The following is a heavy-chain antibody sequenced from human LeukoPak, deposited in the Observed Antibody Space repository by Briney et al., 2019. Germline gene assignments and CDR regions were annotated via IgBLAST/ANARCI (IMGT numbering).Heavy chain of an antibody. CDR1: GGSISIYY. Sequence: SETLSLTCTVSGGSISIYYWSWIRQPPGKGLEWIGYISHSGSTNYSPSLKSRVTISLDTSKNQFSLKLSSVTAAGTAVYYCAGHHPRNTVDFWGQGTLVTVSS. V-gene: IGHV4-59*08. D-gene: IGHD2/OR15-2a*01. J-gene: IGHJ4*02. CDR3: AGHHPRNTVDF. CDR2: ISHSGST.